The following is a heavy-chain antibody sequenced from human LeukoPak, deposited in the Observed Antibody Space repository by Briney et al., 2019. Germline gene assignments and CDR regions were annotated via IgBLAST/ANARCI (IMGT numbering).Heavy chain of an antibody. V-gene: IGHV3-23*01. D-gene: IGHD2-21*01. Sequence: RTGGSLRLSCAASGFTFSSYGLNWVRQAPGKGLEWVSAISVSGNTYHADSVKGRFTISRDSSKNTLYLQMNRLRAEDAAVYYCAKAPVTTCSGAYCYPFDYWGQGTLVTVSS. CDR3: AKAPVTTCSGAYCYPFDY. CDR1: GFTFSSYG. CDR2: ISVSGNT. J-gene: IGHJ4*02.